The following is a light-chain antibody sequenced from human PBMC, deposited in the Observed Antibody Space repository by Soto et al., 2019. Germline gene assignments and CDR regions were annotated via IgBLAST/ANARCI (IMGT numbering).Light chain of an antibody. CDR3: QQYGRSLS. V-gene: IGKV3-20*01. CDR2: GAS. Sequence: EIVLTQSPGTLSLSPGERVTLSCRASQSVTSNSLAWYQQKPGQAPRLLMYGASIRATGIPDRFSGGGSGADFTLSISRLEPEDFAVYYCQQYGRSLSFGGGTKVEIK. J-gene: IGKJ4*01. CDR1: QSVTSNS.